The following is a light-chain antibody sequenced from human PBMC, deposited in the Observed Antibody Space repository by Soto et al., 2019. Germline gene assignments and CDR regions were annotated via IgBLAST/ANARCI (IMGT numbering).Light chain of an antibody. V-gene: IGLV3-21*04. CDR2: YDS. J-gene: IGLJ2*01. CDR1: NIGSKS. Sequence: SYELTQPPSVSVAPGKTARITCGGNNIGSKSVHWYQQKPGQAPVLVIYYDSDRPSGIPERFSSSNSGNTATLTISRVEAGDEADYYCQVWDSSSDHPVVFGGGTKVTVL. CDR3: QVWDSSSDHPVV.